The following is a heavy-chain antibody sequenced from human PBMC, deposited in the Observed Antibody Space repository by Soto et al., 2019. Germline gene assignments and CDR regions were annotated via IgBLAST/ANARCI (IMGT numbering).Heavy chain of an antibody. D-gene: IGHD3-10*01. CDR1: GFTSSRYG. J-gene: IGHJ2*01. CDR2: ISYDGSEK. CDR3: AKDGGGRGGEPSRLDL. Sequence: QEQLVESGGGVVQPGTSLRLSCAASGFTSSRYGMHWVRQAPGKGLEWVVLISYDGSEKYYEDSVKGRFTISRDDSKNTLYLQMNSLRVEDTAVYYCAKDGGGRGGEPSRLDLWGRGTLVTVSS. V-gene: IGHV3-30*18.